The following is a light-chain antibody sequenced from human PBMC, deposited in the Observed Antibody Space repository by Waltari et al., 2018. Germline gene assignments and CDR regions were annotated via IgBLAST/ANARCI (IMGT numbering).Light chain of an antibody. V-gene: IGLV2-14*01. CDR1: NSDVGGYNY. CDR3: SSYTSDATVL. Sequence: QSALAQPASVSGSPGQSITISCSGTNSDVGGYNYVSWYQQHPGKAPKLIIYEVSCRPSGISHRFSGSKSGNTASLTISGLQAEDEATYYCSSYTSDATVLFGGGTKVTVL. J-gene: IGLJ2*01. CDR2: EVS.